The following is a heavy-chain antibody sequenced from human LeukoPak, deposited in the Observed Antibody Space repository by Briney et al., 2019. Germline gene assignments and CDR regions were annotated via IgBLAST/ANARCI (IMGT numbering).Heavy chain of an antibody. D-gene: IGHD3-22*01. CDR1: GFTFSSYG. Sequence: GGSLRLSCAASGFTFSSYGMHWVRQAPGKGLEWVASIKQDESEKNYVDSVKGRFTISRDDAKNLLYLQMNNLRAEDTAVYYCARRSGYYWDAFDIWGQGTMVTVSS. V-gene: IGHV3-7*01. CDR2: IKQDESEK. CDR3: ARRSGYYWDAFDI. J-gene: IGHJ3*02.